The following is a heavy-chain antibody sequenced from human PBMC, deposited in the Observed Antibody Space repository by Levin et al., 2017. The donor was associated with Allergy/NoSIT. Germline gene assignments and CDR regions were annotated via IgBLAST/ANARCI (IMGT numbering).Heavy chain of an antibody. Sequence: GGSLRLSCAASGFTFSSYWMHWVRQAPGKGLVWVSRINSDGSSTSYADSVKGRFTISRDNAKNTLYLQMNSLRAEDTAVYYCARVPGSYGWGYFDYWGQGTLVTVSS. CDR3: ARVPGSYGWGYFDY. J-gene: IGHJ4*02. V-gene: IGHV3-74*01. D-gene: IGHD1-26*01. CDR1: GFTFSSYW. CDR2: INSDGSST.